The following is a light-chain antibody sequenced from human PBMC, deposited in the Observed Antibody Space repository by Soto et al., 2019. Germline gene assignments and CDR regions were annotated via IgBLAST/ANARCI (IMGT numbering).Light chain of an antibody. J-gene: IGLJ2*01. CDR1: SSDVGGYNY. CDR2: EVS. V-gene: IGLV2-14*01. CDR3: SSYTSRRTVV. Sequence: QSVVTQPASVSGSPGQSITISCTGTSSDVGGYNYVSWYQQHPGKAPKLMIYEVSNRPSGVSNRFSGSKSGNTASLTISGLQTEDEADYYCSSYTSRRTVVFGGGTQLTVL.